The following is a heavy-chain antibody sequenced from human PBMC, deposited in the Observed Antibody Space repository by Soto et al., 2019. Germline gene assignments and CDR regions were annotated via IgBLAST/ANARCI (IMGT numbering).Heavy chain of an antibody. Sequence: SVKVSCKASGGTFSTHAIIWVRQAPGHGLEWMGGIIPVFGRPNYAQRFRGRLTITADESTNTGYMELIDLRSEDTAVYYCAREGSGYNFWGQGTQVTVSS. CDR3: AREGSGYNF. V-gene: IGHV1-69*13. CDR1: GGTFSTHA. J-gene: IGHJ1*01. D-gene: IGHD5-12*01. CDR2: IIPVFGRP.